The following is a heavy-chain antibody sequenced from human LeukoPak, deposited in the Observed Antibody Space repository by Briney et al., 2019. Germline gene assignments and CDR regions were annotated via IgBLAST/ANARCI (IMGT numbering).Heavy chain of an antibody. CDR2: IFYSGST. V-gene: IGHV4-39*07. CDR1: GGSISTSNYY. D-gene: IGHD5-18*01. J-gene: IGHJ4*02. CDR3: ARALIQLPLPDS. Sequence: SETLSLTCTVSGGSISTSNYYWGWIRQPPGKGLEWIGNIFYSGSTYYSPSLKSRVTISVDTSKNQFSLKLSSVTAADTAVYDCARALIQLPLPDSWGQGTLVTVSS.